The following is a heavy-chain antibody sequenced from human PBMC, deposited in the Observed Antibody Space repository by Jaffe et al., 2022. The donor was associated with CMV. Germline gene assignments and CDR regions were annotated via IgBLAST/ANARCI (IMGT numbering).Heavy chain of an antibody. CDR2: IYYSGST. J-gene: IGHJ5*02. CDR1: GGSISSYY. Sequence: QVQLQESGPGLVKPSETLSLTCTVSGGSISSYYWSWIRQPPGKGLEWIGYIYYSGSTNYNPSLKSRVTISVDTSKNQFSLKLSSVTAADTAVYYCARVAVTRDGWFDPWGQGTLVTVSS. CDR3: ARVAVTRDGWFDP. V-gene: IGHV4-59*01.